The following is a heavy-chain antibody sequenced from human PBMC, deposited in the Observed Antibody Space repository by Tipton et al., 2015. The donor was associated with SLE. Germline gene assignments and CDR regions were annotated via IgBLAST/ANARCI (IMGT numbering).Heavy chain of an antibody. V-gene: IGHV3-30*04. CDR2: ISYDGSNK. CDR1: GFTFSNYA. CDR3: AAGIFGVAPPDY. J-gene: IGHJ4*02. D-gene: IGHD3-3*01. Sequence: SLRLSCVASGFTFSNYAMHWVRQAPGKGLEWVTVISYDGSNKYYADSVKGRFTISRDNSKNTLYLQMNSLRPEDTAVYYCAAGIFGVAPPDYWGQGTLVTVSS.